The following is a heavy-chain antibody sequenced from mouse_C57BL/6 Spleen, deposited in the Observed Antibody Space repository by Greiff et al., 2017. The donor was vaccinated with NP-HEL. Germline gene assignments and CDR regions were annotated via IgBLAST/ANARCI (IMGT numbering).Heavy chain of an antibody. D-gene: IGHD2-1*01. CDR3: ARQGAIYYGNYVGYAMDY. CDR1: GYTFTSYW. V-gene: IGHV1-52*01. Sequence: QVQLQQPGAELVRPGSSVKLSCKASGYTFTSYWIHWVKQRPIQGLEWIGNIDPSDSETHYNQKFKDKATLTVDKSSSTAYMQLSSLTSEDSAVYYCARQGAIYYGNYVGYAMDYWGQGTSVTVSS. CDR2: IDPSDSET. J-gene: IGHJ4*01.